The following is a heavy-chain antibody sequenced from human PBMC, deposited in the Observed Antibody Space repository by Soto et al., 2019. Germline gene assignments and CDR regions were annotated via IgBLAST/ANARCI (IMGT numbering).Heavy chain of an antibody. CDR1: GYTFTNHG. Sequence: QVQLVQSGTEVKKPGASVKVSCKTSGYTFTNHGINWVRQAPGQGLEWMGWINPYNANTNYAQKLQGRVTMTTDTSTTTADMDLRSLTSDDAAVYYWPRDRVAGISGDAVDRWGQGTGVTASS. J-gene: IGHJ3*01. D-gene: IGHD1-26*01. V-gene: IGHV1-18*04. CDR3: PRDRVAGISGDAVDR. CDR2: INPYNANT.